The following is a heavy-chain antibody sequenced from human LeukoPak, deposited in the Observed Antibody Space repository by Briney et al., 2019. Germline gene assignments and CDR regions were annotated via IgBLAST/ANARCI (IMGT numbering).Heavy chain of an antibody. Sequence: GGSLRLSCAASGFTFSSYAMSWVRQAPGKGLEWVSAISGSGGSTYYADSVKGRFTISRDNSKNTLYLQMDSLRAEDTAVYYCAKHYDSSSYWGYWGQGTLVTVSS. CDR1: GFTFSSYA. J-gene: IGHJ4*02. D-gene: IGHD3-22*01. CDR2: ISGSGGST. CDR3: AKHYDSSSYWGY. V-gene: IGHV3-23*01.